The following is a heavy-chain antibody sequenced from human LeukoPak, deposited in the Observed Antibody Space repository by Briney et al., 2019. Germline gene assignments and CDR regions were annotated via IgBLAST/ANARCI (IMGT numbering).Heavy chain of an antibody. CDR1: GFTLSSSE. CDR2: ISDSGKTR. Sequence: GGSLRLSCAASGFTLSSSEMNWVRQAPGKGLEWVSYISDSGKTRYNADSVKGRFTISRDNAKNSLYLQMNSLRGEDTAVYYCARDSTWYPVDYWGQGTLVTVSS. CDR3: ARDSTWYPVDY. J-gene: IGHJ4*02. D-gene: IGHD6-13*01. V-gene: IGHV3-48*03.